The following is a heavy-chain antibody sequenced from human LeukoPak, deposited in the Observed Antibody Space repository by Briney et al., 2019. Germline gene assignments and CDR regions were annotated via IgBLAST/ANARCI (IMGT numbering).Heavy chain of an antibody. CDR2: IKSKTDGGTA. J-gene: IGHJ4*02. V-gene: IGHV3-15*01. Sequence: KTGGSLRLSYAASGFTFNIAWMTWVRQAPGKGLEWVGRIKSKTDGGTAEYAAPVKGRFIISRDDSKNTLYLQMNSLETEDTAVYYCTTDSPIVVVTAIQPWGQGTPVTVSS. CDR3: TTDSPIVVVTAIQP. CDR1: GFTFNIAW. D-gene: IGHD2-21*02.